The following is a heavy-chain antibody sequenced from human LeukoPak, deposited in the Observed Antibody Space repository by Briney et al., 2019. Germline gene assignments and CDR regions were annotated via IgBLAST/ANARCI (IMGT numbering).Heavy chain of an antibody. CDR3: ARHGPTSIAARPGAFDI. D-gene: IGHD6-6*01. J-gene: IGHJ3*02. Sequence: PGGSLRLSCAASGFTFSSYSMNWVRQAPGKGLEWIGSIYYSGSTYYNPSLKSRVTISVDTSKNQFSLKLSSVTAADTAVYYCARHGPTSIAARPGAFDIWGQGTMVTVSS. CDR2: IYYSGST. CDR1: GFTFSSYSMN. V-gene: IGHV4-39*01.